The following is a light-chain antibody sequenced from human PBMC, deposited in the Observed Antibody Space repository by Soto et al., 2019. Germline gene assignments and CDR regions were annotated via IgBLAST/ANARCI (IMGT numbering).Light chain of an antibody. V-gene: IGKV1-12*01. J-gene: IGKJ1*01. CDR2: AAS. Sequence: IHMSQSPSSLSAAIGGGVTITSRASQDIRNNLAWYQQIPGKAPKLLISAASSLQSGVPSRFSGSGSGTDFTLTISSLQPEDFATYYCQQTLSFPPTFGQGTKVDIK. CDR1: QDIRNN. CDR3: QQTLSFPPT.